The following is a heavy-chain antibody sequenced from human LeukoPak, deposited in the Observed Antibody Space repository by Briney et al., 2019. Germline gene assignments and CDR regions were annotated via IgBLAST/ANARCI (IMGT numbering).Heavy chain of an antibody. D-gene: IGHD2-2*01. V-gene: IGHV4-39*07. CDR2: IQYSGST. J-gene: IGHJ3*02. CDR1: GGSISSSRYY. CDR3: VRTRLSDHIVPAAERADDACDM. Sequence: PSETLSLTCTVSGGSISSSRYYWGWIRQPPGKGLEWIGSIQYSGSTYYNPSLKSRVTVLVDTSENQFSLKLSSVAAADTAVYFCVRTRLSDHIVPAAERADDACDMWGQGTMVTVSS.